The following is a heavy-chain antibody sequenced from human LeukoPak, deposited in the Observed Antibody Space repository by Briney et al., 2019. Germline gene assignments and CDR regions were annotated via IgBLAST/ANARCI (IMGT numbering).Heavy chain of an antibody. D-gene: IGHD6-19*01. Sequence: SETLSLTCTVSGGSISSGGYYWSWIRQSPGKGLEWIGYIYHSGSTYYNPSLKSRVTISVDRSKNQFSLKLSSVTAADTAVYYCARSDSSGSFDYWGQGTLVTVSS. CDR2: IYHSGST. CDR1: GGSISSGGYY. CDR3: ARSDSSGSFDY. V-gene: IGHV4-30-2*06. J-gene: IGHJ4*02.